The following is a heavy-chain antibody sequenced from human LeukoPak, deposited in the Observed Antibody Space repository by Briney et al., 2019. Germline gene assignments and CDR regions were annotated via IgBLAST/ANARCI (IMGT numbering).Heavy chain of an antibody. CDR3: ARGNRDTSGFYYYYGMDV. Sequence: GGSLRLSCAASGFTFDDYAMFWVRQAPGEGLEWVSGISWDSRNTGYAASVKGRFTVSRDNGKNSLYLQINSLGVEDTALYYCARGNRDTSGFYYYYGMDVWGQGTTVSVSS. CDR2: ISWDSRNT. J-gene: IGHJ6*02. D-gene: IGHD6-19*01. V-gene: IGHV3-9*01. CDR1: GFTFDDYA.